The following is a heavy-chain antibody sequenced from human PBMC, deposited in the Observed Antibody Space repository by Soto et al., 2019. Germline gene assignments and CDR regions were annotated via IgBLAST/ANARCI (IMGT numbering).Heavy chain of an antibody. CDR2: ISTYNGDT. CDR3: AREYDILTGLAYFYGMDV. Sequence: QVQLVQSGAEVKKPGASVKVSCKTSGYTFTSYGISWVRQAPGQGLEWMGWISTYNGDTNFAQKFQGRVTLTTDTSTKTAYMDLRSLTSVDTAVYYCAREYDILTGLAYFYGMDVWGQGTTVTVSS. V-gene: IGHV1-18*01. D-gene: IGHD3-9*01. CDR1: GYTFTSYG. J-gene: IGHJ6*02.